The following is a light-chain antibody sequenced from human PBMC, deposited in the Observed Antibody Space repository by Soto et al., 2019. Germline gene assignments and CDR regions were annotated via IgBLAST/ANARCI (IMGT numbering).Light chain of an antibody. J-gene: IGKJ1*01. CDR1: QSISAW. V-gene: IGKV1-5*03. Sequence: SINCRASQSISAWLAWYQQKPGKAPRLLIYKASTLEIGVPSRFSGSGSGTEFTLTISSLQPDDVAIYYCQQYNDYSWTFGQGTKVDIK. CDR2: KAS. CDR3: QQYNDYSWT.